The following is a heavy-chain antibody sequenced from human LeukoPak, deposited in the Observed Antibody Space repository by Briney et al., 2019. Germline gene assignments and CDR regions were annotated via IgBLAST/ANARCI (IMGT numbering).Heavy chain of an antibody. Sequence: ASVKVSCKASGYTFTSYAMHWVRQAPGQRLEWMGWINAGNGNTKYSQKVQGRVTITRDTSASTAYMELNSLRSEDTAVYYCAREGETYYYDSSGYYQVDWFDPWGQGTLVTVSS. CDR1: GYTFTSYA. V-gene: IGHV1-3*01. J-gene: IGHJ5*02. CDR3: AREGETYYYDSSGYYQVDWFDP. CDR2: INAGNGNT. D-gene: IGHD3-22*01.